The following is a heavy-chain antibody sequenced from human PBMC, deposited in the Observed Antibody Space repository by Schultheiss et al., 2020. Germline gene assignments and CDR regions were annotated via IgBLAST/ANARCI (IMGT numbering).Heavy chain of an antibody. CDR3: AKDAAGNALDF. D-gene: IGHD1-1*01. Sequence: GGSLRLSCAASGFTFDDDAMHWVRQAPGKGLEWVSLVSGDGTYTYYGDSVKGRFTISRDNSKNSLYLHMNSLTTEDTALYYCAKDAAGNALDFWGQGTVVTV. J-gene: IGHJ3*01. CDR1: GFTFDDDA. V-gene: IGHV3-43*02. CDR2: VSGDGTYT.